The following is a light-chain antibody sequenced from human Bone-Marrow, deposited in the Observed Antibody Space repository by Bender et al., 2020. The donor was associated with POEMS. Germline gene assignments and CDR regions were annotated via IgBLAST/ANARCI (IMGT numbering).Light chain of an antibody. CDR3: YSTDSSGNHRGV. CDR2: EDS. V-gene: IGLV3-10*01. J-gene: IGLJ2*01. CDR1: PLPEKY. Sequence: SYDLTQPPSVSVSPGQTARITCSADPLPEKYVYWYQQKSGQAPVLVIYEDSKRPSGIPERFSGSSSGTMATLTISGAQVEDEADYYCYSTDSSGNHRGVFGGGTKLTVL.